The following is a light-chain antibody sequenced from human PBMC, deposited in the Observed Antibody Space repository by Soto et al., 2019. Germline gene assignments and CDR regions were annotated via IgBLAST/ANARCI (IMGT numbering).Light chain of an antibody. J-gene: IGKJ2*01. V-gene: IGKV1-33*01. CDR2: DES. Sequence: DIQMTQSPSSLSASVGDRVTITCPASQGTSNYLNWYQQKPDKAPKRLIYDESNLETGVPSRFSGSASGRDFTFTIHSLQPEDIATYYFQQYDMLPYTCGQGTKVEI. CDR1: QGTSNY. CDR3: QQYDMLPYT.